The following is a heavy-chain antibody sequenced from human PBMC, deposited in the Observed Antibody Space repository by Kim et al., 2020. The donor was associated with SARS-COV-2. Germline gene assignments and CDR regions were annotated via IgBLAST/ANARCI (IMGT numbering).Heavy chain of an antibody. CDR2: IKQDGSEK. J-gene: IGHJ5*02. V-gene: IGHV3-7*03. CDR1: GFPFANYW. D-gene: IGHD3-9*01. CDR3: ATTTSTTGT. Sequence: GGSLRLSCAASGFPFANYWMNWVRQAPGEGLECVASIKQDGSEKYYVDSVKGRFSISRDNAKNSLYLQMNSLRAEDTAVYCCATTTSTTGTWGQGTLVTVSS.